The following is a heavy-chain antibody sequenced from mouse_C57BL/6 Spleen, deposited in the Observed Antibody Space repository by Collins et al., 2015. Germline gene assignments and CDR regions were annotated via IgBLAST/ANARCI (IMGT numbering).Heavy chain of an antibody. CDR2: ISSGGST. D-gene: IGHD2-3*01. CDR3: ASLDGYYDAY. CDR1: GFTFSSYA. J-gene: IGHJ3*01. Sequence: EVKLVESGGGLVKPGGSLKLSCTASGFTFSSYAMSWVRQTPEKRLEWVASISSGGSTYCPDSVKGRFTISRDNARNILYLQMSSLRSEDTAMYYCASLDGYYDAYWGQGTLVTVSA. V-gene: IGHV5-6-5*01.